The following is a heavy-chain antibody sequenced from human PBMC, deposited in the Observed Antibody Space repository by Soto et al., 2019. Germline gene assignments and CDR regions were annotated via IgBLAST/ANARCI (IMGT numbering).Heavy chain of an antibody. CDR1: GGSISSSSYY. CDR2: IYYSGRT. D-gene: IGHD4-17*01. Sequence: SETLSLTCTVSGGSISSSSYYWGWIRQPPGKGLEWIGSIYYSGRTYYNPSLKSRVTISVDTSKNQFSLKLSSVTAADTAVYYCARHMRGHDYAFGYYYYYMDVWGKGTRSPSP. CDR3: ARHMRGHDYAFGYYYYYMDV. J-gene: IGHJ6*03. V-gene: IGHV4-39*01.